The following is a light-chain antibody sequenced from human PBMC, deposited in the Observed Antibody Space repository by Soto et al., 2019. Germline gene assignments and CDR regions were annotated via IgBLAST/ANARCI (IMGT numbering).Light chain of an antibody. CDR1: QGVGGW. CDR2: ATS. Sequence: QMTQSPSSVSASVGDRVTMTCRASQGVGGWLAWYQQKPGKVPKLLIYATSSLHSGVPSRFSGSGSGTGFTLSISSLQPEDFATYYCQQTHSLPLSFGPGTKVDIK. V-gene: IGKV1-12*01. CDR3: QQTHSLPLS. J-gene: IGKJ3*01.